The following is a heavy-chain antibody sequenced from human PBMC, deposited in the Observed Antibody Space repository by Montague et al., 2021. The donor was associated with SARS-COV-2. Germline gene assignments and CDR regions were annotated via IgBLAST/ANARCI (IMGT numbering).Heavy chain of an antibody. CDR3: TSGREGNYNVMDV. J-gene: IGHJ6*02. Sequence: CAISGDSVSNNSATSNWVRQSPSIGLELLCSPYYRSKWYNDYAVSLRGRVTINPDTSKNQFSLQLNSVTPEDTAIYYCTSGREGNYNVMDVWGQGTTVTVSS. CDR1: GDSVSNNSAT. CDR2: PYYRSKWYN. V-gene: IGHV6-1*01. D-gene: IGHD1-1*01.